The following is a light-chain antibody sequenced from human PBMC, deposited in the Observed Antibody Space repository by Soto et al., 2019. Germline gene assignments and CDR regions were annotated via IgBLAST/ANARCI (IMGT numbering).Light chain of an antibody. Sequence: DIQKTQCPSSVSASVASRVTITCWAIQCISRFLAWFQQKPGKAPNLLIYGVSTFHSGAPPRFSGSRSGKDFNITISNMEPEDVSTDFCQQSDSFTTFGPATTVD. J-gene: IGKJ3*01. CDR2: GVS. V-gene: IGKV1-12*01. CDR3: QQSDSFTT. CDR1: QCISRF.